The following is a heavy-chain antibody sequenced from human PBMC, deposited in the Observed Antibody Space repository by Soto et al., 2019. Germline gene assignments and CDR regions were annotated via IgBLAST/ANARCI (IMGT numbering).Heavy chain of an antibody. CDR2: IIPILGIA. D-gene: IGHD3-9*01. J-gene: IGHJ4*02. CDR1: GGTFSSYS. V-gene: IGHV1-69*02. Sequence: QVQLVQSGAEVKKPGSSVKVSCKASGGTFSSYSISWVRQAPGQGLEWMGRIIPILGIANYAQKFQGRVTITADKYPRTAYMELSSLRSEDTAVYYCFSERGRKNILGYCGPGTLVTVSS. CDR3: FSERGRKNILGY.